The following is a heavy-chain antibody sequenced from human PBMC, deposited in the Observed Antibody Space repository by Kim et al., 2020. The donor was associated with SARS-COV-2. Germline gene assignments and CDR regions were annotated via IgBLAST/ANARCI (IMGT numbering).Heavy chain of an antibody. V-gene: IGHV4-39*07. J-gene: IGHJ6*02. D-gene: IGHD4-17*01. CDR1: GGSISSSSYY. Sequence: SETLSLTCTVSGGSISSSSYYWGWIRQPPGKGLEWIGSIYYSGSTYYNPSLKSRVTISVDTSKNQFSLKLSSVTAADTAVYYCARVPYGDGYYYYGMDVWGQGTTVTVSS. CDR3: ARVPYGDGYYYYGMDV. CDR2: IYYSGST.